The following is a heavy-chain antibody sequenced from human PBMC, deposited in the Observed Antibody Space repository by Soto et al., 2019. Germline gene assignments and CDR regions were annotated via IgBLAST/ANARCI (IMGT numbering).Heavy chain of an antibody. Sequence: SETLSLTCAVYGGSFSGYYWSWIRQPPGKGLEWIGEINHSGSTNYNPSLKSRVTISVDTSKNQFSLKLSSVTAADTAVYYCARNKYYGSGSFRINWFDPWGQGTLVTVS. CDR3: ARNKYYGSGSFRINWFDP. V-gene: IGHV4-34*01. D-gene: IGHD3-10*01. J-gene: IGHJ5*02. CDR1: GGSFSGYY. CDR2: INHSGST.